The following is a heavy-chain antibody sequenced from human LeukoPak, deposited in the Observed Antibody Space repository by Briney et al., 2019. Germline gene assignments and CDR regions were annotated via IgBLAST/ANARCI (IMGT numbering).Heavy chain of an antibody. CDR3: ARDARGSYSQGYFDY. Sequence: SVKVSCKASGGTFSSYAISWVRQAPGQGLEWMGGIIPIFDTANYAQKFQGRVTITADESTSTAYMELSSLRSEDTAVCYCARDARGSYSQGYFDYWGQGTLVTVSS. CDR2: IIPIFDTA. J-gene: IGHJ4*02. V-gene: IGHV1-69*13. D-gene: IGHD1-26*01. CDR1: GGTFSSYA.